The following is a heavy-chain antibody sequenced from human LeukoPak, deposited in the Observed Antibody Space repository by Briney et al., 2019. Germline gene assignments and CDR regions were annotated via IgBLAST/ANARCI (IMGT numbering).Heavy chain of an antibody. V-gene: IGHV5-51*01. CDR1: GYSFTSHW. CDR2: IYPGDSET. D-gene: IGHD2/OR15-2a*01. J-gene: IGHJ6*02. Sequence: GESLKISCEGSGYSFTSHWIGWVCQMPGKGLEWMGVIYPGDSETKYSPSFRGQVTFSADKSINTAYLQWSRLKASDSAIYYCARQEHWVIQGSHSYFDIDVWGPGTTVTVSS. CDR3: ARQEHWVIQGSHSYFDIDV.